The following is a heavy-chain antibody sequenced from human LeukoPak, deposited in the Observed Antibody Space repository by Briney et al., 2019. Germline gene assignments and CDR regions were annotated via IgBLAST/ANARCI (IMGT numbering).Heavy chain of an antibody. V-gene: IGHV1-46*01. D-gene: IGHD5-24*01. CDR3: ARGDGYPTPSRNWFDP. CDR1: GYTFSSYY. J-gene: IGHJ5*02. Sequence: ASVKVSCKASGYTFSSYYMHWVRQAPGQGLEWMGIINPSGGSTIYAQKFQGRVTLTRDTSTNTVYMELSSLRSDDTAVCYCARGDGYPTPSRNWFDPWGQGTLVTVSS. CDR2: INPSGGST.